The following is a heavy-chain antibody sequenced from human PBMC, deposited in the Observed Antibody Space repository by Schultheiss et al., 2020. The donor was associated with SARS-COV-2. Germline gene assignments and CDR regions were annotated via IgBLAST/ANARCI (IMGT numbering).Heavy chain of an antibody. J-gene: IGHJ4*02. CDR3: ATTKTHRYSSSWYYFDY. V-gene: IGHV3-21*01. D-gene: IGHD6-13*01. Sequence: GGSLRLSCAASGFTFSNYSMNWVRQAPGKGLEWVSSITSNSSYIYYADSVKGRFTISRDNAKTSLYLQMNSLRAEDTAVYYCATTKTHRYSSSWYYFDYWGQGTLVTVSS. CDR1: GFTFSNYS. CDR2: ITSNSSYI.